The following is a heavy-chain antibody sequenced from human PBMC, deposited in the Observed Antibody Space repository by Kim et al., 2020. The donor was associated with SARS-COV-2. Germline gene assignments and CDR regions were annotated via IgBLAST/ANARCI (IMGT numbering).Heavy chain of an antibody. V-gene: IGHV3-15*01. J-gene: IGHJ4*02. CDR2: T. CDR3: TTDRPDGGYGY. D-gene: IGHD5-12*01. Sequence: TDYAAPVKGRFTISRDDSKNTLYLQMNSLKTEDTAVYYCTTDRPDGGYGYWGQGTLVTVSS.